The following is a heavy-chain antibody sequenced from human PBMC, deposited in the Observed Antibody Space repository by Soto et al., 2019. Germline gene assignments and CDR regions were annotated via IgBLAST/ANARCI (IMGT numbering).Heavy chain of an antibody. V-gene: IGHV6-1*01. D-gene: IGHD1-26*01. CDR2: TYYRSKWSY. CDR3: AREPPDFLSGFDS. CDR1: GDTVSNNGAT. J-gene: IGHJ4*02. Sequence: TLSLTCAISGDTVSNNGATWNWIRQSPSRGLEWVGRTYYRSKWSYDYANTARGRITINPDTSKSPFSLQLNSVTPEDTAVYYCAREPPDFLSGFDSWGQGTVVTVSS.